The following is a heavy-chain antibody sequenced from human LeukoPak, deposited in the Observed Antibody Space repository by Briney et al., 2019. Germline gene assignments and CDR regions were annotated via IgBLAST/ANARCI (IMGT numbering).Heavy chain of an antibody. Sequence: GGCLSLSCPASGLSFSYYYMHWVRQAPGKGLEWVSAISCSSSYIYYADSAKGRFTISRDNAESSVSLQRHGLRAGDTAGYFCARGEHKATITGLDTWGQGTLVTVSS. V-gene: IGHV3-21*01. CDR2: ISCSSSYI. CDR1: GLSFSYYY. D-gene: IGHD5-24*01. CDR3: ARGEHKATITGLDT. J-gene: IGHJ5*02.